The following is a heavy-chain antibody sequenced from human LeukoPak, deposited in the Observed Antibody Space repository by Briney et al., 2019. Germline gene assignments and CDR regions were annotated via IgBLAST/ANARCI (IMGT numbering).Heavy chain of an antibody. CDR3: ARGYCTNGVCYLAFDY. D-gene: IGHD2-8*01. CDR1: GFTFSSYD. V-gene: IGHV3-13*01. CDR2: IGTAGDT. Sequence: PGGSLRLSCAASGFTFSSYDMHWVRQATGKGLEWVSAIGTAGDTYYPGSVKGRFTISRGNAKNSLYLQMNSLRAGDTAVYHCARGYCTNGVCYLAFDYWGQGTLVTVSS. J-gene: IGHJ4*02.